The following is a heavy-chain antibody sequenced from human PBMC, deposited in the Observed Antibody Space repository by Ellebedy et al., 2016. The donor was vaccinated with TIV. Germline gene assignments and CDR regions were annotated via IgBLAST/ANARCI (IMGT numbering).Heavy chain of an antibody. V-gene: IGHV3-74*01. CDR2: INDDGSTT. CDR3: ARAGEKWELNY. J-gene: IGHJ4*02. D-gene: IGHD1-26*01. Sequence: GGSLRLSCAASGFTFNTYWMVWVRQAPGKGLEWISHINDDGSTTTYADSVEGRFTISRDGSKNTLYLEMNSLRLDDTAIYYCARAGEKWELNYWGQGALVTVSS. CDR1: GFTFNTYW.